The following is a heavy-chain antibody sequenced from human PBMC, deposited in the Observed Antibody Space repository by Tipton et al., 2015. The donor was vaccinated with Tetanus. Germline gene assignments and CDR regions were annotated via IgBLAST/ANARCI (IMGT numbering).Heavy chain of an antibody. CDR3: ARRGVESAYYGMDV. J-gene: IGHJ6*02. D-gene: IGHD1-1*01. V-gene: IGHV5-51*01. Sequence: QLVQSGAEVKKPGESLKISCKGSGYNFTRHWIGWVRQMPGKGLECMGIIYPGDSDTRYSPSFQGQVTISADKSISTAYLQSSSLKASDSAMYYCARRGVESAYYGMDVWGQGTTVPVSS. CDR1: GYNFTRHW. CDR2: IYPGDSDT.